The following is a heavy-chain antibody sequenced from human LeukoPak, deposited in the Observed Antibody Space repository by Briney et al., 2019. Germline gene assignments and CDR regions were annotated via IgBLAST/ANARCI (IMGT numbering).Heavy chain of an antibody. CDR3: AKLAKPHSGWFPCDP. J-gene: IGHJ5*02. Sequence: SETLSLTCTASGGSISSYYWSWIRQPPGKGLEWIWYIYYSGSTNYTPSVKSRFTISVDTSKNQFSLKLSSVTAADTGVYYCAKLAKPHSGWFPCDPWGQGTLVTVSP. CDR1: GGSISSYY. CDR2: IYYSGST. V-gene: IGHV4-59*01. D-gene: IGHD6-19*01.